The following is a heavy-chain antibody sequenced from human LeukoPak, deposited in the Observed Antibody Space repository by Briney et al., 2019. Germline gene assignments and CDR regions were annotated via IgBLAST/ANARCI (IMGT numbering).Heavy chain of an antibody. J-gene: IGHJ5*02. CDR2: IFHSGPT. CDR3: ARGGVGVNPFDP. CDR1: GDSITSSY. D-gene: IGHD3-22*01. Sequence: SETLSLTCTVSGDSITSSYWSWIRQSPGTGLEWIGYIFHSGPTLYNPSLSSRVSMSVDTSRNQVSLKLTSVTAADTAVYYCARGGVGVNPFDPWGQGILVTVSS. V-gene: IGHV4-59*01.